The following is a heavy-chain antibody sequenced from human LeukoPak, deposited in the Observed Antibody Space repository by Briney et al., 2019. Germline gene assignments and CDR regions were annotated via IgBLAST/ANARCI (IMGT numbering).Heavy chain of an antibody. CDR3: ARHKPRAVVAREVNAFDI. Sequence: PSETLSLTCTVSGGSISSYYWSWIRQPPGKGLEWIGYIYTSGGTNYNPSLKSRVTISVDTSKNQFSLKLSSATAADTAVYYCARHKPRAVVAREVNAFDIWGQGTMVTVSS. CDR2: IYTSGGT. V-gene: IGHV4-4*09. CDR1: GGSISSYY. J-gene: IGHJ3*02. D-gene: IGHD5-12*01.